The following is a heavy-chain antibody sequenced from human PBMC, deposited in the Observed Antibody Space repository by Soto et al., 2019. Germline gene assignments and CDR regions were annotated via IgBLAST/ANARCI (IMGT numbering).Heavy chain of an antibody. Sequence: PSETLSLTCAVSGGSISSGGYSWSWIRQPPGKGLEWIGYIYHSGSTYYNPSLKSRLTMSLDTSQNQFSLHLTSVIAADSALYFCARATTVTSSFFFYGLDIWGQGTTVTVSS. CDR3: ARATTVTSSFFFYGLDI. V-gene: IGHV4-30-2*05. J-gene: IGHJ6*02. CDR1: GGSISSGGYS. CDR2: IYHSGST. D-gene: IGHD4-17*01.